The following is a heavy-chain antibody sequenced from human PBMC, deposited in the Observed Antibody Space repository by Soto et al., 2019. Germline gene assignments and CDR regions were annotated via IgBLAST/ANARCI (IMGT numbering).Heavy chain of an antibody. CDR1: GGSISSYY. J-gene: IGHJ4*02. Sequence: PSETLSLTCTVSGGSISSYYWSWIRQPPGKGLEWIGYIYYSGSTNYNPSLKSRVTISVDTSKNQFSLKLSSVTAADTAVYYCAGSSYNARIFDYWGQGTLVTVSS. V-gene: IGHV4-59*08. CDR3: AGSSYNARIFDY. D-gene: IGHD1-1*01. CDR2: IYYSGST.